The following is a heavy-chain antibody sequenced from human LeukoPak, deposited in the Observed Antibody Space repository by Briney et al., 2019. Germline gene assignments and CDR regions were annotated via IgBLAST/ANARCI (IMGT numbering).Heavy chain of an antibody. Sequence: GGSLRLSCAASGFTFSTYWMSWVRQAPGKGLEWVANIKEDGSDKNFLDSVKGRFTISRDNAKNSLYLQMNSLRAEDTAVYYCARGDGGETTNGGYYFNYWGQGTLVTVSS. CDR2: IKEDGSDK. J-gene: IGHJ4*02. D-gene: IGHD2-8*01. CDR1: GFTFSTYW. CDR3: ARGDGGETTNGGYYFNY. V-gene: IGHV3-7*01.